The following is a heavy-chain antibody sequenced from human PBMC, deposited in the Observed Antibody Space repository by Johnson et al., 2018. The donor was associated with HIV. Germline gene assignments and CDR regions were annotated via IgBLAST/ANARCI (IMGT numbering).Heavy chain of an antibody. CDR3: ARGVRGVIID. CDR1: GFTFSDYY. J-gene: IGHJ3*01. V-gene: IGHV3-11*04. CDR2: ISGSGNSI. Sequence: VQLVESGGGVVQPGRSLRLSCAASGFTFSDYYMSWIRQAPGKGLEWVSYISGSGNSIYYADSVKGRFTISRDNAKNSLYLQMNNLRAEDTAVYNCARGVRGVIIDWGQGTMVAVSS. D-gene: IGHD3-10*01.